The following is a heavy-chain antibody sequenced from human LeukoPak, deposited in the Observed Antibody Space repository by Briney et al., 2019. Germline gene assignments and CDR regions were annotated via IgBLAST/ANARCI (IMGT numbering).Heavy chain of an antibody. CDR3: ARDFEAAAAPGWFDP. CDR2: ISYDGSNK. J-gene: IGHJ5*02. V-gene: IGHV3-30*03. D-gene: IGHD6-13*01. CDR1: GFTFSSYG. Sequence: PGGSLRLSCAASGFTFSSYGMHWVRQAPGKGLEWVAVISYDGSNKYYADSVKGRFTISRDNSKNTLYLQMNSLRAEDTAVYYCARDFEAAAAPGWFDPWGQGTLVTVSS.